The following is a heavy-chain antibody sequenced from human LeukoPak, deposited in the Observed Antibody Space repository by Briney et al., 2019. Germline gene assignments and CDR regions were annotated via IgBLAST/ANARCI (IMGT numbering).Heavy chain of an antibody. CDR1: GFTFSNYA. J-gene: IGHJ4*01. D-gene: IGHD2-2*01. CDR3: ARVPYSTTWYRYFDY. Sequence: PGGSLRVSCAASGFTFSNYALSWVRQAPGKGLEWVSAISGSGGSTYYADSVKGRFTISRDNSKNTLYLQMNSLRAEDAAVYYCARVPYSTTWYRYFDYWGHGTLVTVSS. V-gene: IGHV3-23*01. CDR2: ISGSGGST.